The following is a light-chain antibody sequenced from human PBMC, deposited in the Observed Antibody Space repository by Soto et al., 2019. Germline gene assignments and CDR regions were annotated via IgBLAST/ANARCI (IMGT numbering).Light chain of an antibody. CDR1: SSDVGGYNY. CDR2: DVS. CDR3: SSYTSSSTSRV. V-gene: IGLV2-14*01. J-gene: IGLJ1*01. Sequence: QSALTQPASVSGSPGQSITISCTGTSSDVGGYNYVSWYQQHPGKAPKLMIYDVSNRPSGVSNRFSGSKSGNTASLTISGLQAEDEADYCCSSYTSSSTSRVFGTGTKLTVL.